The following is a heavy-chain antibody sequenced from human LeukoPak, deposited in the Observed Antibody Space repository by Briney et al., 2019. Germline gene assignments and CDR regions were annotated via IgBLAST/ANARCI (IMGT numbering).Heavy chain of an antibody. CDR2: INHSGST. Sequence: SETLSLTCAVYGGSFSGYYWSWIRQPPGKGLEWFGEINHSGSTNYNPSLKSRVTISVDTSKNQFSLKLSSVTAADTAVYYCARDLGYSIPFDYWGQGTLVTVSS. CDR3: ARDLGYSIPFDY. CDR1: GGSFSGYY. D-gene: IGHD2-15*01. V-gene: IGHV4-34*01. J-gene: IGHJ4*02.